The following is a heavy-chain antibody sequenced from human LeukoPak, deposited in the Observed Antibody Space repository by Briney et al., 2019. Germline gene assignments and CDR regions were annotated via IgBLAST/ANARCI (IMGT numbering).Heavy chain of an antibody. D-gene: IGHD3-3*01. V-gene: IGHV4-39*01. J-gene: IGHJ4*02. Sequence: NPSETLSLTCTVYGGSISSNNYFWGWLRQPPGKGLEWIGSIYDSGSTYYNPSLKSRVTISVDTSKNQFSLKLNSVTAADTAMYYCQSRFLEWLLDYWGQGTLVTVSS. CDR3: QSRFLEWLLDY. CDR2: IYDSGST. CDR1: GGSISSNNYF.